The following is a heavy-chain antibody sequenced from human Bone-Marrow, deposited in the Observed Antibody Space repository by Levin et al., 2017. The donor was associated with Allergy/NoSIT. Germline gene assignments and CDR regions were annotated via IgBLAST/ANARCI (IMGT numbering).Heavy chain of an antibody. CDR3: TTGYDSSGKYYYYYGMDV. D-gene: IGHD3-22*01. CDR2: IKSKTDGGTT. V-gene: IGHV3-15*07. Sequence: PGESLKISCAASGFTFSNAWMNWVRQAPGKGLEWVGRIKSKTDGGTTDYAAPVKGRFTISRDDSKNTLYLQMNSLKTEDTAVYYCTTGYDSSGKYYYYYGMDVWGQGTTVTVSS. CDR1: GFTFSNAW. J-gene: IGHJ6*02.